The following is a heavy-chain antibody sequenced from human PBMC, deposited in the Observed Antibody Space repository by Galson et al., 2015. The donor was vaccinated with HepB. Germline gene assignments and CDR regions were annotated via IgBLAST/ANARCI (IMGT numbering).Heavy chain of an antibody. CDR2: ISSSSDYI. CDR1: GFTFSTYS. V-gene: IGHV3-21*01. J-gene: IGHJ4*02. Sequence: SLRLSCAASGFTFSTYSMNWVRQAPGKGLEWVSSISSSSDYIYYADSVEGRFTISRDNAKNSLYLQMNSLRAEDTAVYYCARGPGLEFDYWGQGTLVTVSS. CDR3: ARGPGLEFDY. D-gene: IGHD5/OR15-5a*01.